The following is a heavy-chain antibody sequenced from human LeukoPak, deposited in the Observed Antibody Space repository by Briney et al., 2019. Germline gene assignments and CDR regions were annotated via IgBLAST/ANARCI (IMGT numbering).Heavy chain of an antibody. D-gene: IGHD6-19*01. CDR3: AKVRAPSGWFNSDY. CDR2: ISGSGDDP. J-gene: IGHJ4*02. CDR1: GFTFSNYA. V-gene: IGHV3-23*01. Sequence: GGSLRLSCAASGFTFSNYAMNWVRQAPGKGLEWVSSISGSGDDPSYADSVKGRFTISRDNSRNTLYLQMNSLRVEDTAAYYCAKVRAPSGWFNSDYWGQGTLVTVSS.